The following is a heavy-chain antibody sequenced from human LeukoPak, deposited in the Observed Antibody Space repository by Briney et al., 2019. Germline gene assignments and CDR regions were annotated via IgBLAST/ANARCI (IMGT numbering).Heavy chain of an antibody. CDR3: ARALTRNWFDP. D-gene: IGHD3-9*01. CDR2: IYHSGST. Sequence: SQTLSLTCTVSGGSIISDGHYWTWIRQHPGKGLELIGFIYHSGSTYPNPSLKSRVDISMDTSKNQFSLTLTSVTAADTAIYFCARALTRNWFDPCGQGTLVTVSS. CDR1: GGSIISDGHY. V-gene: IGHV4-31*03. J-gene: IGHJ5*02.